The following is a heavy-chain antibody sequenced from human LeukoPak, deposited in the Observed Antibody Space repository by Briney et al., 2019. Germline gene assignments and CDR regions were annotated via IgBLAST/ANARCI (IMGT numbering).Heavy chain of an antibody. V-gene: IGHV4-61*02. CDR3: ARDGYRFGER. CDR1: GGSISSGSYY. D-gene: IGHD3-10*01. J-gene: IGHJ4*02. Sequence: SETLSLTCAVSGGSISSGSYYWSWIRQPAGKGLEWIGRIYTSGSTNYNPSLKSRVTISVDTSKNQFSLKLSSVTAADTAVYYCARDGYRFGERWGQGTLVTVSS. CDR2: IYTSGST.